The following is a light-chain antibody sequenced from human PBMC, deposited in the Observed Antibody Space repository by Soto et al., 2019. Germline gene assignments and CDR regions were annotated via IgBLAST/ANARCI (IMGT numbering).Light chain of an antibody. J-gene: IGKJ5*01. Sequence: EIVLTQSPATLSLSPGERATLSCRASQSVAYFLAWYQQKPGQAPRLLIYDASNRATGVPSRFSGSGSEAEFTLTINNLEPEDSAVYYWQQRSNWPPITFGQGTRLEIK. CDR2: DAS. CDR3: QQRSNWPPIT. CDR1: QSVAYF. V-gene: IGKV3-11*01.